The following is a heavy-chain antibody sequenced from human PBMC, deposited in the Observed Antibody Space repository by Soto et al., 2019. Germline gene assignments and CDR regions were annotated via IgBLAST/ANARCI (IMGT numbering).Heavy chain of an antibody. J-gene: IGHJ6*02. V-gene: IGHV6-1*01. Sequence: PSQTLSLTCAISGDSVSSNSAAWNWIRQSPSRGLEWLGRTYYRSKWYNDYAVSVKSRITINPDTSKNQFSLQLNSVTPEDTAVYYCAREEQLVLLRGYYYYGMDVWGQGTTVTVSS. CDR1: GDSVSSNSAA. CDR2: TYYRSKWYN. D-gene: IGHD6-13*01. CDR3: AREEQLVLLRGYYYYGMDV.